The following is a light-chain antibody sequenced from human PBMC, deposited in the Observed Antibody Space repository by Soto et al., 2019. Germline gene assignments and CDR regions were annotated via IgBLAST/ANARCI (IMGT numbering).Light chain of an antibody. CDR3: QSYDNSLSGSWV. Sequence: QPVLTQPPSVSGAPGQGVTISCTGSSSNLGAGYDVHWYQQLPGAAPKLLIYANNNRPSGVLDRFSGSKSGTSASLAITGLQAEDEADYYCQSYDNSLSGSWVFGGGTKLTVL. CDR1: SSNLGAGYD. CDR2: ANN. V-gene: IGLV1-40*01. J-gene: IGLJ3*02.